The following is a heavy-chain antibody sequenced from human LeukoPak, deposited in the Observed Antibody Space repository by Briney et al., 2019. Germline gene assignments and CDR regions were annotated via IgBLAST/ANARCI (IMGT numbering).Heavy chain of an antibody. Sequence: GGSLRLSCAASGFTFSSYAMSWVRQAPGKGLEWVSAISGSGGSTYYADSVKGRFTISRDNSKNTPYLQMNSLRAEDTAVYYCAKLGPSYCSGGSCHDDYWGQGTLVTVSS. CDR2: ISGSGGST. CDR3: AKLGPSYCSGGSCHDDY. D-gene: IGHD2-15*01. J-gene: IGHJ4*02. CDR1: GFTFSSYA. V-gene: IGHV3-23*01.